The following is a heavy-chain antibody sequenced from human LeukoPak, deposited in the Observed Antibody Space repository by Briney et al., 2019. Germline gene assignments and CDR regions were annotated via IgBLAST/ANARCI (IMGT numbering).Heavy chain of an antibody. D-gene: IGHD4-17*01. Sequence: ASVKVSCKASGGTFSSYAISWVRQAPGQGLEWMGRIIPILGIANYAQKFQGRVTITADKSTSTAHMELSSLRSEDTAVYYCARDRRYGDPGNDWGQGTLVTVSS. J-gene: IGHJ4*02. CDR3: ARDRRYGDPGND. V-gene: IGHV1-69*04. CDR2: IIPILGIA. CDR1: GGTFSSYA.